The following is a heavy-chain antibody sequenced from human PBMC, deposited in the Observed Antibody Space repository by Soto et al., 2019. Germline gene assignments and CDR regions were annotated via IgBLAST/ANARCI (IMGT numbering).Heavy chain of an antibody. D-gene: IGHD3-10*01. Sequence: GASVKVSCKASGYTFTSYYMYWVRQAPGQGLEWMGIIDPRGGNTSYAQDFQGRVTMTGDTSTSTVYMELSSLRPEDTAVYYCARVSGKAMVRVRAYGMDVWGQGTTVTVSS. CDR3: ARVSGKAMVRVRAYGMDV. V-gene: IGHV1-46*01. J-gene: IGHJ6*02. CDR2: IDPRGGNT. CDR1: GYTFTSYY.